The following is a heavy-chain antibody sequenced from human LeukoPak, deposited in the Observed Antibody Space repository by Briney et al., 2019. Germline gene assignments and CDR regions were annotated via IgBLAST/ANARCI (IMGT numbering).Heavy chain of an antibody. V-gene: IGHV1-2*02. D-gene: IGHD3-22*01. CDR2: INPNSGGT. CDR3: ARDPRYYYDSSGYYA. CDR1: GYTFTGYY. Sequence: ASVKVSCKASGYTFTGYYMHWVRQAPGQGLEWMGWINPNSGGTNYAQKFQGRVTMTRDTSISTAYMELSRLRSYDTAVYYCARDPRYYYDSSGYYAWGQGTLVTVSS. J-gene: IGHJ5*02.